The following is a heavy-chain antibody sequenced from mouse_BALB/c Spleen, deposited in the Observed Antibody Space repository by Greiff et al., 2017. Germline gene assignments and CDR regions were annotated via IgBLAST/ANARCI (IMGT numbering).Heavy chain of an antibody. CDR3: ARDPVDGYYDY. CDR1: GYSITSCYY. V-gene: IGHV3-6*02. CDR2: ISYDGSN. D-gene: IGHD2-3*01. J-gene: IGHJ2*01. Sequence: EVKLMESGPGLVKPSQSLSLTCSVTGYSITSCYYWYWIRQFPGNKLEWLGYISYDGSNNYNPSLKNRISITRDTSKNQFFLKLNSVTTEDTATYYCARDPVDGYYDYWGQGTTLTVSS.